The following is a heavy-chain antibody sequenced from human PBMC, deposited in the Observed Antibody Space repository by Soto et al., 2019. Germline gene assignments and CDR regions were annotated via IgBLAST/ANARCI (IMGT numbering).Heavy chain of an antibody. CDR1: GFTFSSYT. CDR2: ISSGGTYI. CDR3: ARQYCAGGSCYRLDY. V-gene: IGHV3-21*01. D-gene: IGHD2-15*01. J-gene: IGHJ4*02. Sequence: GGSLRLSCAASGFTFSSYTINWVRQAPGKGLEWVSSISSGGTYISYADLVKGRFTISRDNAKNSLYLQMNSLRAEDTAVYYCARQYCAGGSCYRLDYWGQGTLVTVSS.